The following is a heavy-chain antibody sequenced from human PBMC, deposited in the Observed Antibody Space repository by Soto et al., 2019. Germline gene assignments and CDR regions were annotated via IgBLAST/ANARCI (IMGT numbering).Heavy chain of an antibody. V-gene: IGHV4-31*11. CDR1: GGSISSGGYY. CDR3: ARGSYYDSSGYYGP. D-gene: IGHD3-22*01. Sequence: TLSLTCAVSGGSISSGGYYWSWIRQHPGKGLEWIGYIYYSGSTYYNPSLKSRVTISVDTSKNQFSLKLSSVTAADTAVYYCARGSYYDSSGYYGPWGQGTLVTVSS. J-gene: IGHJ5*02. CDR2: IYYSGST.